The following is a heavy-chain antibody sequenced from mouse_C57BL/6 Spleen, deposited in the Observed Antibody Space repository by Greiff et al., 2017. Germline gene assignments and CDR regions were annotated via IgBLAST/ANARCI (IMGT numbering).Heavy chain of an antibody. CDR1: GYTFTSYW. D-gene: IGHD1-1*01. Sequence: QVQLQQPGAELVKPGASVKLSCKASGYTFTSYWLHWVKQRPGQGLEWIGMIHPNSGSTNYNEKFKSKATLTVDKSSSTAYMQLSSLTSEDSAVYYCAKRGDYYDGSNFDVWGTGTTVTVSS. CDR3: AKRGDYYDGSNFDV. J-gene: IGHJ1*03. CDR2: IHPNSGST. V-gene: IGHV1-64*01.